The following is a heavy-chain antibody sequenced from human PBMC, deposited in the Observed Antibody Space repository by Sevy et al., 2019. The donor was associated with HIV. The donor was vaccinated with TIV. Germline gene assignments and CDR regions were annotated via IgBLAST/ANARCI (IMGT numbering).Heavy chain of an antibody. CDR1: GGSISSYY. J-gene: IGHJ3*02. Sequence: SETLSLTCTVSGGSISSYYWSWIRQPPGKGLEWIGYIYYSGSTNYNPSLTSRVTISVDTSKNQFSLKLSSVTAADTAVYYCARGGLVAHYYDSSGPGAFDIWGQGTMVTVSS. V-gene: IGHV4-59*01. CDR2: IYYSGST. D-gene: IGHD3-22*01. CDR3: ARGGLVAHYYDSSGPGAFDI.